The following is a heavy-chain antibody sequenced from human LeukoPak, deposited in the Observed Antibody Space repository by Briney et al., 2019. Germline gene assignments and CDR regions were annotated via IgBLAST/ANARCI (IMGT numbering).Heavy chain of an antibody. D-gene: IGHD3-22*01. CDR2: ISYDGSNK. V-gene: IGHV3-30-3*01. CDR1: GFTFSSYA. CDR3: ARGWGDYYDSSPLDY. Sequence: GGSLRLSCAASGFTFSSYAMHWVRQAPGKGLEWVAVISYDGSNKYYADSVKGRFTISRDNSKNTLYLQMNSLRAEDTAVYYCARGWGDYYDSSPLDYWGQGTLVTVSS. J-gene: IGHJ4*02.